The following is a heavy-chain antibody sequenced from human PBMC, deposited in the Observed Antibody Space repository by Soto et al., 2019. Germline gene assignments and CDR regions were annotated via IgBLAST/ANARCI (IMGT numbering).Heavy chain of an antibody. V-gene: IGHV4-59*01. Sequence: PSETLSLTCTVSGGSISSYYWSWIRQPPGKGLEWIGYIYYSGSTNYNPSLKSRVTISVDTSRNQFSLNLSSVTAADTAVYYCARGGSQRAAFDIWGQGTMVTVSS. CDR1: GGSISSYY. CDR3: ARGGSQRAAFDI. CDR2: IYYSGST. D-gene: IGHD2-15*01. J-gene: IGHJ3*02.